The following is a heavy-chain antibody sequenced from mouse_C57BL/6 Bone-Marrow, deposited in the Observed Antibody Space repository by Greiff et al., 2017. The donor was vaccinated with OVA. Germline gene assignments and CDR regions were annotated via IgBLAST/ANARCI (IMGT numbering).Heavy chain of an antibody. CDR2: IWGDGST. D-gene: IGHD2-2*01. CDR1: GFSLTSYG. CDR3: SSSTMVTTRAWFAY. Sequence: VQLKESGPGLVAPSQSLSITCTVSGFSLTSYGVSWVRQPPGKGLEWLGVIWGDGSTNYHSALISRLSISKDNSKSQVFLKLNSRQTDDTATYYCSSSTMVTTRAWFAYWGQGTLVTVSA. V-gene: IGHV2-3*01. J-gene: IGHJ3*01.